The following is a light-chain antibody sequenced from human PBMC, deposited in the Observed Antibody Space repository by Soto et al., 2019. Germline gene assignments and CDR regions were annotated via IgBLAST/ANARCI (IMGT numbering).Light chain of an antibody. Sequence: IQMTQSPSTLSASVGDRVSITCRASQTIFSWLAWYQQKPGKAPKLVIYKASSLESGVPSRYSGSGSGTEFTLTSRGLQPDYFATYYCQQYNSYPYRFGQGTKLDIK. CDR1: QTIFSW. J-gene: IGKJ2*03. CDR2: KAS. V-gene: IGKV1-5*03. CDR3: QQYNSYPYR.